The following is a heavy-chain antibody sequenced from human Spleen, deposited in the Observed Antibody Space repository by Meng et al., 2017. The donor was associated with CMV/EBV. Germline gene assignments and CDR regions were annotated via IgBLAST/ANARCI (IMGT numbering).Heavy chain of an antibody. V-gene: IGHV3-53*01. CDR1: GLRVSYNF. J-gene: IGHJ3*01. CDR2: IYSGGDS. Sequence: GGSLRLSCAASGLRVSYNFINWVRRAPGKGLEWVSVIYSGGDSDYGASVKGRFTISRDTSKNTVYLQMNSLRVEDTAMYYCGREGQGGRAFDLWGQGTVVTVSS. CDR3: GREGQGGRAFDL.